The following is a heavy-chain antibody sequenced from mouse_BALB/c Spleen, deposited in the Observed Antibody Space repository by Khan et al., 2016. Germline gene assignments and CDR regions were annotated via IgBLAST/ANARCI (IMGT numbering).Heavy chain of an antibody. CDR2: INPDSSTI. J-gene: IGHJ1*01. Sequence: EVKLLESGGGLVQPGGSLKLSCAASGFDFSGYWMTWVRQAPGKGLEWIGEINPDSSTINYTPSLKDKFIISRDNAKNTLFLQMSKVRSEDTALYYGARCGYYGYFDVWGAGTTVTVSS. V-gene: IGHV4-1*02. D-gene: IGHD2-2*01. CDR1: GFDFSGYW. CDR3: ARCGYYGYFDV.